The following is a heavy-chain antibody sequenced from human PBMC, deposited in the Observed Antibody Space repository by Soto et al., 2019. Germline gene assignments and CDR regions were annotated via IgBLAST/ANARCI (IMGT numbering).Heavy chain of an antibody. D-gene: IGHD1-26*01. CDR3: ARDPVGALEGYGMDV. Sequence: SETLSLTCTVSGGSISSYYWRWIRQPPGKGLEWIGCIYYRGSTNYNPSLTSRVTISVDTSKNQFYLKLSSVTAADTAVYYCARDPVGALEGYGMDVWGQGTTVT. CDR2: IYYRGST. J-gene: IGHJ6*02. CDR1: GGSISSYY. V-gene: IGHV4-59*01.